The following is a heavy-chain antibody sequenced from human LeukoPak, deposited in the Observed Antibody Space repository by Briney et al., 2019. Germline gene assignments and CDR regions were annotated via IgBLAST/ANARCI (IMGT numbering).Heavy chain of an antibody. CDR1: GGSFSSYY. J-gene: IGHJ6*02. CDR2: INHSGST. D-gene: IGHD3-10*01. Sequence: SETLSLTCAVHGGSFSSYYWSWIRQPPGKGLEWIGEINHSGSTNYNPSLKSRVTISVDTSKNQFSLKLSSVTAADTAVYYCARSDYYGSGSYYKRVGMDVWGQGTTVTVSS. CDR3: ARSDYYGSGSYYKRVGMDV. V-gene: IGHV4-34*01.